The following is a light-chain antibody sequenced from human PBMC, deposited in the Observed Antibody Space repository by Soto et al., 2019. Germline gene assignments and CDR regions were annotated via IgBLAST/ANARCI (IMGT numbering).Light chain of an antibody. V-gene: IGKV3-11*01. CDR3: PDRLNWTWT. CDR2: DTS. Sequence: EIVLTQSPATLSVSPGEGVTLSCRASQSIGTYLAWYRQKPGQAPRLLIYDTSNRATSTPDRFSGSGSGTDFTLTISSLEPEDFAVYYCPDRLNWTWTFGQGTKVEVK. J-gene: IGKJ1*01. CDR1: QSIGTY.